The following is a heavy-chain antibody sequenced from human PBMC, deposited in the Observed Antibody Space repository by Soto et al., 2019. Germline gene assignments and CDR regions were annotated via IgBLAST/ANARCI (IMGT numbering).Heavy chain of an antibody. CDR1: GYSFTRHD. D-gene: IGHD3-3*01. CDR2: INPSSGNT. Sequence: QVQLVQSGAEVKKPGASVKVSCKASGYSFTRHDINWVRQAPGQGLEWMGWINPSSGNTGYAQRFLGRLTMTTANSTSTAYMALSGLKSEDTAIYYSAIEVILFTGVMVFYGMNVWGQGTTVTVPS. V-gene: IGHV1-8*01. J-gene: IGHJ6*02. CDR3: AIEVILFTGVMVFYGMNV.